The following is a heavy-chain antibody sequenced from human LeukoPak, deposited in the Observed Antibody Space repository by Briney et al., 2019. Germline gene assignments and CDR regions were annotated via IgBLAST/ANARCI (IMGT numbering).Heavy chain of an antibody. Sequence: PSETLSLTCTVSGDSISSFSWSWIRQSPGKRLEWIGYLYYSGTANYNPSLRSRVTISSDTSKNQFSLKLSSLTAADTAMYYCARGPSSGQYVSPLDCWGQGTLVTVSS. CDR1: GDSISSFS. D-gene: IGHD6-25*01. J-gene: IGHJ4*02. CDR3: ARGPSSGQYVSPLDC. CDR2: LYYSGTA. V-gene: IGHV4-59*01.